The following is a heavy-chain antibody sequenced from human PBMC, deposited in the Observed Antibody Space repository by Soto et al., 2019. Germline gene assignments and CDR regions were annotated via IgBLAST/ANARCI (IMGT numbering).Heavy chain of an antibody. J-gene: IGHJ4*02. Sequence: PGGSLRLSYAASGFTFSSYAMSWVRQAPGKGLEWVSAISGSGVTTYYADSVKGRFTISRDSSKNTLYLQMNSLRAGDTAVYYCARAPNCGGDCYLVDCWGQGTLVTVSS. CDR1: GFTFSSYA. CDR3: ARAPNCGGDCYLVDC. D-gene: IGHD2-21*01. CDR2: ISGSGVTT. V-gene: IGHV3-23*01.